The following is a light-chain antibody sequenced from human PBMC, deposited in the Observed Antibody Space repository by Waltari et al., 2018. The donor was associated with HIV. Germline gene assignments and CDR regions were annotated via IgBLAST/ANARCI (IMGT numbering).Light chain of an antibody. CDR3: QQYNTWPPYT. CDR1: QSVSSN. Sequence: IVMTQSPATLSVSPGERATLSCRASQSVSSNLAWYQQKPGQAPRLCIYGASTRATGIPARFSGSGSGTEFTLTISSLQSADFAVYYCQQYNTWPPYTFGQGTKLEIK. V-gene: IGKV3-15*01. J-gene: IGKJ2*01. CDR2: GAS.